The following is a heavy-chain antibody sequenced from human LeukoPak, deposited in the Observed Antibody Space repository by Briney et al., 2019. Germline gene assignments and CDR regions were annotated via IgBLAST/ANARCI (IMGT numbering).Heavy chain of an antibody. D-gene: IGHD6-13*01. CDR2: IYYSGST. J-gene: IGHJ5*02. CDR1: GGSISSYY. CDR3: ARDRGIAAAAPNWFDP. V-gene: IGHV4-39*07. Sequence: PSETLSLTCTVSGGSISSYYWGWIRQPPGKGLEWIGSIYYSGSTYYNPSLKSRVTISVDTSKNQFSLKLSSVTAADTAVYYCARDRGIAAAAPNWFDPWGQGTLVTVSS.